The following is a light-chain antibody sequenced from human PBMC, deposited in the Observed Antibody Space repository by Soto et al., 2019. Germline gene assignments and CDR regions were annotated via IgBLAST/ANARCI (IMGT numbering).Light chain of an antibody. CDR2: EVS. CDR3: SSYRSGDLYD. V-gene: IGLV2-14*01. J-gene: IGLJ1*01. CDR1: SSDVGGYKY. Sequence: QSALTQPASVSGSPGQSITISCTGTSSDVGGYKYVSWYQQHPGKAPKLLIYEVSNRPSGISNRFSASKSDNTASLTISGLRAEDEADYYCSSYRSGDLYDFGTGTKVTVL.